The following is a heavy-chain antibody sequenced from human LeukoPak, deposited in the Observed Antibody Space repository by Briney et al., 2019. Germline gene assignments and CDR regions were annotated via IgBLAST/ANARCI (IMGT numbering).Heavy chain of an antibody. J-gene: IGHJ1*01. V-gene: IGHV3-7*01. CDR1: EFTFSAYW. CDR3: ATYSSLNRREFQY. Sequence: GGSLRLSCVASEFTFSAYWMTWVRQVPGKGLEWVATIKQDGSEKYYLDSVKGRFTISRDNAKNSLYLQMNSLRAEDTAVYYCATYSSLNRREFQYWGQGTLLTVSS. CDR2: IKQDGSEK. D-gene: IGHD3-22*01.